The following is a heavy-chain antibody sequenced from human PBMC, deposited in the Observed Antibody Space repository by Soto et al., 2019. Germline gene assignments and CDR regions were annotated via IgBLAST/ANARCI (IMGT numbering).Heavy chain of an antibody. V-gene: IGHV4-39*01. CDR1: GGSIRSSSYY. J-gene: IGHJ4*02. CDR3: ARQVSLAAVSATLEY. Sequence: SETLSLTCTVSGGSIRSSSYYCGWIRQPPGKGLEWIGSIYYSVRSYYNPALKSRVTISVDTSKNQLSLNLSSVTAADTAVYYCARQVSLAAVSATLEYWGQGTMVTVSS. CDR2: IYYSVRS. D-gene: IGHD2-21*02.